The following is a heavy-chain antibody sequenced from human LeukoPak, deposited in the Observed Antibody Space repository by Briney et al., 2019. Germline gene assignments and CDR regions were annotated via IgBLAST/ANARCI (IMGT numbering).Heavy chain of an antibody. CDR2: IYTSGST. J-gene: IGHJ5*02. CDR3: ARYYDFWSGPSGFDP. V-gene: IGHV4-61*02. Sequence: SETLSLTCTVSGGSISSGSYYWSWIRPPAGKGLEWIGRIYTSGSTNYNPSLKSRVTISVDTSKNQFSLKLSSVTAADTAVYYCARYYDFWSGPSGFDPWGQGTLVTVSS. D-gene: IGHD3-3*01. CDR1: GGSISSGSYY.